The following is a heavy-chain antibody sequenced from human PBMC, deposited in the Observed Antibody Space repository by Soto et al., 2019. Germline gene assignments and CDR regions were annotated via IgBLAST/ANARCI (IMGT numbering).Heavy chain of an antibody. D-gene: IGHD6-13*01. J-gene: IGHJ3*02. CDR1: GGSFSGYY. V-gene: IGHV4-34*01. CDR3: ARSSSSWGDPFDI. CDR2: INHSGST. Sequence: SETLSLTCAVYGGSFSGYYWSWIRQPPGKGLEWIGEINHSGSTNYNPSLKSRVTISVDTSKNQSSLKLSSVTAADTAVYYCARSSSSWGDPFDIWGKGTMVTV.